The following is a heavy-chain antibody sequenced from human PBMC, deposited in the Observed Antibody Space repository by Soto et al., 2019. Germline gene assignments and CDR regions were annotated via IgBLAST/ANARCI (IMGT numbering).Heavy chain of an antibody. CDR1: GFTFGSYF. Sequence: EVQLLESGGGLVQPGESLSLSCAASGFTFGSYFMNWVRQAPGKGPEWVSDINKDGGRTHYADSVRGRFTISRDNSRNTLYLQMNRLRAEDTALYYCAKDLHWYGIAVLGQGTTVTVSS. CDR2: INKDGGRT. V-gene: IGHV3-23*01. CDR3: AKDLHWYGIAV. D-gene: IGHD1-1*01. J-gene: IGHJ6*02.